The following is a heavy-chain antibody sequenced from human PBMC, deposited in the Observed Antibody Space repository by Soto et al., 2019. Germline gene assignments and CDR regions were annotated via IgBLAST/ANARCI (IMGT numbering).Heavy chain of an antibody. CDR3: ARSGLPRGFDY. J-gene: IGHJ4*02. D-gene: IGHD5-12*01. CDR1: GGSISSGGYY. CDR2: IYYSGST. Sequence: SETLSLTCTVSGGSISSGGYYWSWIRQHPGKGLEWIGYIYYSGSTYYNPSLKSRVTISVDTSKNQFSLKLSSVTAADTAVYYCARSGLPRGFDYWGQGTLVTVSS. V-gene: IGHV4-31*03.